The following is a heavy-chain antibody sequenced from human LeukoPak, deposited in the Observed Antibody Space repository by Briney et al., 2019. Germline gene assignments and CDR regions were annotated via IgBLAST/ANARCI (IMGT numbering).Heavy chain of an antibody. D-gene: IGHD5-18*01. J-gene: IGHJ4*02. CDR3: ARDPSRIQLWLRVRYFDY. CDR2: TSSSSSYI. CDR1: GFTFSSYS. Sequence: GGSLRLSCAASGFTFSSYSMNWVRQAPGKGLGWVSSTSSSSSYIYYADSVKGRFTISRDNAKNSLYLQMNSLRAEDTAVYYCARDPSRIQLWLRVRYFDYWGQGTLVTVSS. V-gene: IGHV3-21*01.